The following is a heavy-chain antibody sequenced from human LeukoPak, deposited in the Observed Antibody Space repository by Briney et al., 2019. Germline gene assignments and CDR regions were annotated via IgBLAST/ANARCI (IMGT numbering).Heavy chain of an antibody. Sequence: PSETLSLTCTVSGGSISSYYWSWIRQPPGKGLEWIGYIYYSGSTNYNPSLKSRVTISVDTSKNQFSLKLSSVTAADTAVYYCARPPTYYYDSSGYYAFAIWGQGTMVTVSS. V-gene: IGHV4-59*12. CDR2: IYYSGST. CDR1: GGSISSYY. CDR3: ARPPTYYYDSSGYYAFAI. D-gene: IGHD3-22*01. J-gene: IGHJ3*02.